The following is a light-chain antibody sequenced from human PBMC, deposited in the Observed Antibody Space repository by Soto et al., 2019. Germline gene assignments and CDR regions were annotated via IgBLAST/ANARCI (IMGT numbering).Light chain of an antibody. J-gene: IGKJ3*01. Sequence: EIVLTQSPGTLSLSPGERATLSCRASQSVSSSYLAWYQQKPGQAPRLLIYGASSRATGIPDRFSGSGSGTDSTLTISRLEPEDFAVYYCQQYGSSLFTCGPGTKVDIK. V-gene: IGKV3-20*01. CDR2: GAS. CDR1: QSVSSSY. CDR3: QQYGSSLFT.